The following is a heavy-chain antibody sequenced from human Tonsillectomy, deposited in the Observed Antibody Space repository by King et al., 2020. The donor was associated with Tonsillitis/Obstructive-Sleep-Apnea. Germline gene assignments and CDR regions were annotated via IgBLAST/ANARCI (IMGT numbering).Heavy chain of an antibody. D-gene: IGHD6-6*01. Sequence: QLVQSGAEVKKPGASVKVSCKASGYTFTSYGISWVRQAPGQGLEWMGWISAYDGNTNYAQKLQGRVTMTTDTSTSTAYMELRSLRSDDTAVYYCATSIAARPPYYFDYWGQGTLVTVSS. V-gene: IGHV1-18*01. CDR2: ISAYDGNT. CDR3: ATSIAARPPYYFDY. CDR1: GYTFTSYG. J-gene: IGHJ4*02.